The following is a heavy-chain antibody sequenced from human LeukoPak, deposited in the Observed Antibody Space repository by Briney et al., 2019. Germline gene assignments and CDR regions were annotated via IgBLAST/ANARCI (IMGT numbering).Heavy chain of an antibody. V-gene: IGHV1-58*02. CDR3: AADPNFWSGYYEETQFDP. J-gene: IGHJ5*02. CDR1: GFTFTSSA. D-gene: IGHD3-3*01. Sequence: GALVKVSCKASGFTFTSSAMQWVRQARGQRLEWIGCIVVGSGNTNYAQKFQERVTITRDMSTSTAYMELSSLRSEDTAVYYCAADPNFWSGYYEETQFDPWGQGTQVTVSS. CDR2: IVVGSGNT.